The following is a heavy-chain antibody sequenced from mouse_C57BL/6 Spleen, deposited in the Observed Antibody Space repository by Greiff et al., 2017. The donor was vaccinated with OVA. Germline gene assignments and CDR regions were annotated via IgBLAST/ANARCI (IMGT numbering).Heavy chain of an antibody. Sequence: QVQLQQSGAELVRPGASVTLSCKASGYTFTDYEMHWVKQTPVHGLEWIGAIDPETGGTAYNQKFKGKAILTADKSSSTAYMELRSLTSEDSAVYYCTRCDYYYGSSSVYFDYWGQGTTLTVSS. CDR3: TRCDYYYGSSSVYFDY. CDR2: IDPETGGT. CDR1: GYTFTDYE. J-gene: IGHJ2*01. D-gene: IGHD1-1*01. V-gene: IGHV1-15*01.